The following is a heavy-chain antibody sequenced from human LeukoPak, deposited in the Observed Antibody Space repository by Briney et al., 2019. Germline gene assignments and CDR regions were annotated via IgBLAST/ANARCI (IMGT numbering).Heavy chain of an antibody. CDR2: VLPHSGIT. CDR1: GVAFTRAA. CDR3: ATPRMYYYGSGSHYSYYYVDV. V-gene: IGHV1-69*01. Sequence: ASFKVSCKASGVAFTRAAVSWVRQAPGQGLEWMGGVLPHSGITNYAEKFQSRVRITADGSTSIAYMEPKSLTSEDTAVYYCATPRMYYYGSGSHYSYYYVDVWGSGTAVTVSS. D-gene: IGHD3-10*01. J-gene: IGHJ6*03.